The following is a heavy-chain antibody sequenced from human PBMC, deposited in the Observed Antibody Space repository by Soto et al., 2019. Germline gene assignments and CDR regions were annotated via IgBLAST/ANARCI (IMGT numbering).Heavy chain of an antibody. CDR3: ARGEPRGGYYYYYYMDV. J-gene: IGHJ6*03. D-gene: IGHD3-16*01. CDR2: INPSGGST. V-gene: IGHV1-46*03. Sequence: GASVKVSCKASGYTFTSYYMHWVRQAPGQGLEWMGIINPSGGSTSYAQKFQGRVTMTRDTSTSTVCMELSSLRSEDTAVYYCARGEPRGGYYYYYYMDVWGKGTTVTVSS. CDR1: GYTFTSYY.